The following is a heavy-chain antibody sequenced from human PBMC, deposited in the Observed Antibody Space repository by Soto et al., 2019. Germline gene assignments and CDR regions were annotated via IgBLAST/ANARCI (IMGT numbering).Heavy chain of an antibody. D-gene: IGHD3-16*01. J-gene: IGHJ3*02. V-gene: IGHV4-59*01. Sequence: SETLSLTCTVSGGSTSSYYWSWIRQPPGKGLEWIGYIYYSGSTNYNPSLKSRVTISVDTSKNQFSLKLSSVTAADTAVYYCARDGGGSRGAFDIWGQGTMVTVSS. CDR3: ARDGGGSRGAFDI. CDR2: IYYSGST. CDR1: GGSTSSYY.